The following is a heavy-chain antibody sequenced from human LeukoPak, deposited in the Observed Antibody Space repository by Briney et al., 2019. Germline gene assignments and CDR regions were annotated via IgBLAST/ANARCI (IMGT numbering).Heavy chain of an antibody. V-gene: IGHV3-74*01. CDR1: GFTFSSHW. Sequence: GGSLRLSCVASGFTFSSHWMHWVRQGPGKGLVWVSRIKSDGRSTNYADSVKGRFTISRDNAKNTLYLQMNSLRTEDTAVYYCARPETQYSSGLDGFDIWGQGTMVTVSS. CDR2: IKSDGRST. D-gene: IGHD6-19*01. CDR3: ARPETQYSSGLDGFDI. J-gene: IGHJ3*02.